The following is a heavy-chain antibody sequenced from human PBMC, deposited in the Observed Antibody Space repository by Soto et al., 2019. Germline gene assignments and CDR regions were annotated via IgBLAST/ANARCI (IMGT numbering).Heavy chain of an antibody. J-gene: IGHJ3*02. CDR1: GFTFSSYA. Sequence: GGSLRLSCAVSGFTFSSYAMSWVRQAPGKGLEWVSAISGSGGSTYYADSVKGRFTISRDNSKNTLYLQMNSLRAEDTAVYYCAKDYEEDYYDSSGYFDAFDIWGQGTMVTVSS. CDR3: AKDYEEDYYDSSGYFDAFDI. CDR2: ISGSGGST. V-gene: IGHV3-23*01. D-gene: IGHD3-22*01.